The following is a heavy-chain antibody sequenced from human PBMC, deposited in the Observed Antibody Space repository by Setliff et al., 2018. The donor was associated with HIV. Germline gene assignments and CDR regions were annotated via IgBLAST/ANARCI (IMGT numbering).Heavy chain of an antibody. V-gene: IGHV4-4*07. CDR1: DDSISSNY. J-gene: IGHJ4*02. CDR3: ARDRMPMASWVPDK. D-gene: IGHD2-2*01. CDR2: IYTGGRT. Sequence: CTVSDDSISSNYWSWIRQSAGKGLEWVGRIYTGGRTNYNPSLKGRVTMSVDTSKNQFSLNLSSVTAADTAVYYCARDRMPMASWVPDKWGQGTLVTVSS.